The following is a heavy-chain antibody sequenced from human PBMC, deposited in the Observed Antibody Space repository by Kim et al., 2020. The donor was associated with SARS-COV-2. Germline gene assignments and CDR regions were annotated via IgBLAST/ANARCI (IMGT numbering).Heavy chain of an antibody. V-gene: IGHV3-66*01. CDR1: GFTVSSNY. D-gene: IGHD6-19*01. J-gene: IGHJ6*03. CDR2: IYSGGST. Sequence: GGSLRLSCAASGFTVSSNYMSWVRQAPGKGLEWVSVIYSGGSTYYADSVKGRFTISRDNSKNTLYLQMNSLRAEDTAVYYCARGTPEGLYSSGWYYYYYMDVWGKGTTVTVSS. CDR3: ARGTPEGLYSSGWYYYYYMDV.